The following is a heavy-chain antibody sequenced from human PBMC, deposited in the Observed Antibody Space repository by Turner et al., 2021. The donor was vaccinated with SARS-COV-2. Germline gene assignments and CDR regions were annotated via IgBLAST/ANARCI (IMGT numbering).Heavy chain of an antibody. CDR1: GGSISSSSYY. D-gene: IGHD1-1*01. Sequence: QLHLQVSCPGLVMPSETLSITCTVSGGSISSSSYYWGWISQPPGKGLEWIGSIYYSGRTYYNPSLKRRVTRSVETSKNQFSRKLSSVTAADTAVYYCARLRPTQNFDYWGQGTLVTVSS. V-gene: IGHV4-39*01. J-gene: IGHJ4*02. CDR2: IYYSGRT. CDR3: ARLRPTQNFDY.